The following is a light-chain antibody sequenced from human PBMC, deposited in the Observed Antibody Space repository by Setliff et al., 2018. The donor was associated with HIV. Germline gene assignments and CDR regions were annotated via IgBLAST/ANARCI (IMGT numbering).Light chain of an antibody. CDR2: EVN. V-gene: IGLV2-14*01. Sequence: QSALAQPASVSGPPGQSNTISCTGTTSDIGAFNFVSWYQQHPGKAPKLIIYEVNYRPSGVSTRFSGSKSGNTASLTISGLQAEDEADYYCNSYRSRSTYVFGTGTKVTVL. CDR1: TSDIGAFNF. J-gene: IGLJ1*01. CDR3: NSYRSRSTYV.